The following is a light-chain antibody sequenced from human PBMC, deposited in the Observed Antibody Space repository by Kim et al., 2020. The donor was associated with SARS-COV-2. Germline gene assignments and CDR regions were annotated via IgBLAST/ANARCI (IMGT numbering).Light chain of an antibody. CDR2: DAS. Sequence: PGERATLSCRASQSVSSYLAWYQQKPDQAPRFLIYDASNRATGIPARFSGSGSGTDFTLTISSLEPEDFAVYYCQQRGYWPATFGPGTKVDIK. CDR1: QSVSSY. J-gene: IGKJ3*01. CDR3: QQRGYWPAT. V-gene: IGKV3-11*01.